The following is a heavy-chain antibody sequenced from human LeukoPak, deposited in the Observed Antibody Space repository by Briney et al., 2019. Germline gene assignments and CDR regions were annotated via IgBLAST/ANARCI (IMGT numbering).Heavy chain of an antibody. CDR1: GFTFSHHG. V-gene: IGHV3-33*05. Sequence: PGGSLRLSCAASGFTFSHHGMHWVRQAPGKGLEWVAVISYDGSNKYYADSVKGRFTISRDNSKNTLYLQMNNLRAEDTAVYYCAKRGIYCSSNSCPYYFDNWGQGTQVTVSS. J-gene: IGHJ4*02. D-gene: IGHD2-2*01. CDR3: AKRGIYCSSNSCPYYFDN. CDR2: ISYDGSNK.